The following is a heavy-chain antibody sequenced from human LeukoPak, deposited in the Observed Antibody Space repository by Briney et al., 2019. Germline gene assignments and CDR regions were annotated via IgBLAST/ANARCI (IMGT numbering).Heavy chain of an antibody. D-gene: IGHD6-13*01. CDR2: ISSSISTI. CDR3: ARVTTAAGDY. CDR1: GFTFSNYE. J-gene: IGHJ4*02. Sequence: GGSLRLSCAASGFTFSNYEMNWVRQAPGKGLEWVSYISSSISTIYYADSVKGRFTISRDNAKNSLYLQMNSLRDEDTAVYYCARVTTAAGDYWGQGTLVTVSS. V-gene: IGHV3-48*02.